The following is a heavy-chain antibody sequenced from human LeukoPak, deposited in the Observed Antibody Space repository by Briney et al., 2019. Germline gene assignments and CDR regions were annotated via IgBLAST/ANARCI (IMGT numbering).Heavy chain of an antibody. J-gene: IGHJ5*02. V-gene: IGHV1-2*02. CDR1: GYTFIANN. Sequence: GASVKVSCKASGYTFIANNMYWVRQAPGQGLEWMGRINPSSGDTYYAQNFQGRVTMTRDTSINTAYMELSRLTSDDTAVYYCTRGTGSSWFDPWGQGTLVTVSS. CDR3: TRGTGSSWFDP. D-gene: IGHD3-10*01. CDR2: INPSSGDT.